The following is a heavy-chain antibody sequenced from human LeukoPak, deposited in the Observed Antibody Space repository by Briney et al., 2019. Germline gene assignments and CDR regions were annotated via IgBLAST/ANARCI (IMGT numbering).Heavy chain of an antibody. D-gene: IGHD1-7*01. V-gene: IGHV1-2*02. CDR2: INPNSGCT. J-gene: IGHJ5*02. CDR3: ARDPTGTTKGRFDP. Sequence: WINPNSGCTNYAQKFQGRVTMTRDTSISTAYMELSRLRSDDTAVYYCARDPTGTTKGRFDPWGQGTLVTVSS.